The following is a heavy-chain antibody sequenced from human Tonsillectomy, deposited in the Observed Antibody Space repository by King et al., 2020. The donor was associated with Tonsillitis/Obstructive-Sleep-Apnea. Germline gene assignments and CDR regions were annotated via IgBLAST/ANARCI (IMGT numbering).Heavy chain of an antibody. CDR1: GGSISSSIYY. J-gene: IGHJ4*02. V-gene: IGHV4-39*01. CDR2: IYYSGST. Sequence: QLQESGPGLVKPSETLSLTCTVSGGSISSSIYYWGWIRQPPGKGLEWIGSIYYSGSTYYNPSLKSRVTISVDTSKNQFSLKLSSVTAADTAVYYCATRRQYYDNSDYFDLNFVYWGQGTLVTVSS. CDR3: ATRRQYYDNSDYFDLNFVY. D-gene: IGHD3-22*01.